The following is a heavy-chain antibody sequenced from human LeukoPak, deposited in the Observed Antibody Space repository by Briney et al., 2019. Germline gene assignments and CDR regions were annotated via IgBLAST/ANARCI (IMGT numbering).Heavy chain of an antibody. CDR2: INWNGGST. CDR1: GFTFDDYG. V-gene: IGHV3-20*01. J-gene: IGHJ5*02. D-gene: IGHD6-13*01. CDR3: ARARSSSWYDWFDP. Sequence: GGSLRLSCAASGFTFDDYGMSWVRQAPGKGLEWVSGINWNGGSTGYADSVKGRFTISRDNAKKSLYLQMNSLRAEDTALCHCARARSSSWYDWFDPWGQGTLVTVSS.